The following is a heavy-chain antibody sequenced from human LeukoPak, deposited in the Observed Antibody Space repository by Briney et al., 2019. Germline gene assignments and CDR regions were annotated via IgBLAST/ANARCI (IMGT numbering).Heavy chain of an antibody. D-gene: IGHD6-13*01. CDR2: ISSSSSYI. V-gene: IGHV3-21*01. CDR1: GFTFSSYS. J-gene: IGHJ6*02. Sequence: GGSLRLSCAASGFTFSSYSMNWVRQAPGKGLEWVSSISSSSSYIYYADSVKGRFTISRDNAKNSLYLQMNSLRAEDTAVYYCARDGHYSSSWSGGYYYYYGMDVWGQGTTVTVSS. CDR3: ARDGHYSSSWSGGYYYYYGMDV.